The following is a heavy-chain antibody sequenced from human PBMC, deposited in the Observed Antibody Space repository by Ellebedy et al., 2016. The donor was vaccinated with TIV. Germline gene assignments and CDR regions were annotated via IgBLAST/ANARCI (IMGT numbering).Heavy chain of an antibody. V-gene: IGHV3-74*01. Sequence: GESLKISCAASGFTFSSYWMHWVRQAPGKGLVWVSRINSDGSSTSYADSVKGRFTISRDNGKNTLYLQMNSLRVEDTAVYYCARGKLTWKSEDYWGQGTLVTVSP. D-gene: IGHD1-1*01. CDR3: ARGKLTWKSEDY. CDR1: GFTFSSYW. CDR2: INSDGSST. J-gene: IGHJ4*02.